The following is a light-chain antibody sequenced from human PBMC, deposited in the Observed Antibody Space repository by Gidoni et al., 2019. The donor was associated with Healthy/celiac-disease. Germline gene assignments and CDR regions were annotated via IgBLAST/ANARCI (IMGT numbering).Light chain of an antibody. Sequence: DIQMTQSPSSLSASVGDRVTITCLASQSISSYLNWYQQKPGKAPKLLIYAASSLQSGVPSRFSGSGSGTDFTLTISSLQPEDFATYYCQQSYSTPGKFGXGXK. J-gene: IGKJ1*01. CDR2: AAS. CDR1: QSISSY. CDR3: QQSYSTPGK. V-gene: IGKV1-39*01.